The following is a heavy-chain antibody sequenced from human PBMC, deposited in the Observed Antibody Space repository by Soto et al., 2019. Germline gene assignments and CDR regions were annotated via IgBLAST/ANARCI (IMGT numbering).Heavy chain of an antibody. D-gene: IGHD3-3*01. V-gene: IGHV3-33*01. CDR1: GFTFSSYG. CDR2: IWYDGSNK. CDR3: ARETNYDFWSGYYL. J-gene: IGHJ4*02. Sequence: GGSLRLSCAASGFTFSSYGMHWVRQAPGKGLEWVAVIWYDGSNKYYADSVKGRFTISRDNSKNTLYLQMNSLRAEDTAVYYCARETNYDFWSGYYLWGQGTLVTVSS.